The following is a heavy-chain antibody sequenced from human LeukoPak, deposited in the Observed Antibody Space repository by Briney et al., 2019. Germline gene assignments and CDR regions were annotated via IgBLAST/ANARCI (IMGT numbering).Heavy chain of an antibody. D-gene: IGHD3-22*01. CDR2: MNPNSGNT. CDR3: ARALPSSGYFEFDY. J-gene: IGHJ4*02. Sequence: GASVKVSCKASGYTFTSYDVNWVRQATGQGLEWIGWMNPNSGNTGYAQKFQGRVTMTRDTSISTAYMEFSSLRSEHTAVYYCARALPSSGYFEFDYWGQGTLVTVSS. CDR1: GYTFTSYD. V-gene: IGHV1-8*01.